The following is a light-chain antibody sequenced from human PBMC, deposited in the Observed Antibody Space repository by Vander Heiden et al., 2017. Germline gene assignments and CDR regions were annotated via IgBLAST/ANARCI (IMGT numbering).Light chain of an antibody. V-gene: IGKV3-11*01. CDR1: QSVSSY. Sequence: EIVLTQSPATLSLSPGERATLSCRASQSVSSYLAWYQQKPGQAPRLLIYDASNRATGIPDRFSGSGFGTDFTLTNSSREPEDFAVYYWQQRSNWLTFGGGTKVEIK. CDR2: DAS. J-gene: IGKJ4*01. CDR3: QQRSNWLT.